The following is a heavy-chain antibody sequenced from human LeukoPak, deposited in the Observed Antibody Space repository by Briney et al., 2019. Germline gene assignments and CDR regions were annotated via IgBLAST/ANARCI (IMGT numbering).Heavy chain of an antibody. CDR2: IGGSGGST. CDR1: GFSFSLYA. D-gene: IGHD1-26*01. V-gene: IGHV3-23*01. J-gene: IGHJ5*02. CDR3: TKDFSQWDLNENWFDP. Sequence: GGSLRLSCAGSGFSFSLYAMNWVRQAPGKGLEWVSAIGGSGGSTFYADSVRGRFTISRDNSKNTLYLQMNSLRAEDTAVYYCTKDFSQWDLNENWFDPWGQGTLVTVSS.